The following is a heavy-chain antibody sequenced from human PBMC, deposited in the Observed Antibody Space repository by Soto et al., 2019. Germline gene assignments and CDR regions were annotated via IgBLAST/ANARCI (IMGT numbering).Heavy chain of an antibody. V-gene: IGHV4-34*01. Sequence: SETLSLTCAVYGGSFSGYYWSWIRQPPGKGLEWIGEINHSGSTNYNPSLKSRVTISVDTSKNQFSLKLSSVTTADTAVYYCARGLRPYSSSHFDYWGQGTLVTVSS. D-gene: IGHD6-13*01. CDR2: INHSGST. CDR3: ARGLRPYSSSHFDY. CDR1: GGSFSGYY. J-gene: IGHJ4*02.